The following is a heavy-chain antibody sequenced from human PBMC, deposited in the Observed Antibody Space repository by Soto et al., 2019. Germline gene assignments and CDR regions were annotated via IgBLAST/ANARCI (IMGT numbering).Heavy chain of an antibody. V-gene: IGHV3-30*04. CDR2: LSYYERDK. CDR1: GFSFSSYV. J-gene: IGHJ4*02. Sequence: QVQLVESGGDVVQPGRSLRLSCKTSGFSFSSYVLHWVRQAPGKGLEWVAVLSYYERDKYYADSVKGRFTISRDNSKNTLYLQMNSLRTEDTAVYYCAREGSGDAYSAGGAMDCWGQGTLVTVSS. D-gene: IGHD4-4*01. CDR3: AREGSGDAYSAGGAMDC.